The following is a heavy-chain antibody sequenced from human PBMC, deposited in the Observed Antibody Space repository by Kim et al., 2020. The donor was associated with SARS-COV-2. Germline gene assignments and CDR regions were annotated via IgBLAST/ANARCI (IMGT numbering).Heavy chain of an antibody. CDR3: AKGAATRLGKGAFDI. V-gene: IGHV3-23*01. J-gene: IGHJ3*02. Sequence: ESVKGRFTIARDNSKNTLYLQMNSLRAEDTAVYYCAKGAATRLGKGAFDIWGQGTMVTVSS. D-gene: IGHD7-27*01.